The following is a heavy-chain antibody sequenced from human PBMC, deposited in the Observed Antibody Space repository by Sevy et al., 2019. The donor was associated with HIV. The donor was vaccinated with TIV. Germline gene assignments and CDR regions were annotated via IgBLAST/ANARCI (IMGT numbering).Heavy chain of an antibody. CDR3: ARQSNYYGNRGYYPYFDY. V-gene: IGHV3-21*01. CDR2: ISSSSNYI. J-gene: IGHJ4*02. CDR1: GFTFSSYS. Sequence: GGSLRLSCAVSGFTFSSYSMNWVRQAPGKGLEWVSSISSSSNYIYYADSVKGRFTISRDNAKNSLYLQMNSLRAEDTAVYYCARQSNYYGNRGYYPYFDYWGQGTLVTVSS. D-gene: IGHD3-22*01.